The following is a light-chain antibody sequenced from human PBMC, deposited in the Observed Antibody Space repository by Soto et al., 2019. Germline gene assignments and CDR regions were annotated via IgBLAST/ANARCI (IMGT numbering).Light chain of an antibody. CDR2: XXS. CDR1: SSDVGRYNY. Sequence: QSVLTQPASVSGSPGQSITISCTGTSSDVGRYNYVSWYQQHPGKAPKLIIXXXSYXXXGVSDXXXXXXXXXTXXXXXXXLQAEDEADYYCSSYTGSSTSFGGGTKLTVL. J-gene: IGLJ3*02. V-gene: IGLV2-14*01. CDR3: SSYTGSSTS.